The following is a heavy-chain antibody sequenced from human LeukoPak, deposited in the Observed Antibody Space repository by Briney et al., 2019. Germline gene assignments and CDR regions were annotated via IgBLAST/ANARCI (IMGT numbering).Heavy chain of an antibody. CDR1: GYTFTSYA. V-gene: IGHV1-69*05. CDR3: ASDQGTSDAFDI. Sequence: ASVKVSCKASGYTFTSYAMNWVRQAPGQGLEWMGGIIPIFGTANYAQKFQGRVTITTDESTSTAYMELSSLRSEDTAVYYCASDQGTSDAFDIWDQGTMVTVSS. CDR2: IIPIFGTA. J-gene: IGHJ3*02. D-gene: IGHD3/OR15-3a*01.